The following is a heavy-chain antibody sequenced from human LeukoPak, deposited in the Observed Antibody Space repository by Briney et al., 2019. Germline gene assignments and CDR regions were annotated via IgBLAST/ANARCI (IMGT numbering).Heavy chain of an antibody. V-gene: IGHV3-48*01. CDR3: ARGGYDYNALFDH. D-gene: IGHD5-12*01. CDR2: ISSGSSTI. J-gene: IGHJ4*02. CDR1: GFTFSSYR. Sequence: PGGSPRLSCAASGFTFSSYRMNWIRQAPGKGLEWVSYISSGSSTIYYADSVKGRFTISRDNAKNSLYLQMNSLRAEDTAVYYCARGGYDYNALFDHWGQGTLVTVSS.